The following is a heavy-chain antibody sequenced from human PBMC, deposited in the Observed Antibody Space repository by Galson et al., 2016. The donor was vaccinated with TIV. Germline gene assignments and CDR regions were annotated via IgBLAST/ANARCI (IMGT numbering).Heavy chain of an antibody. CDR3: ARVDIKDVTTTWYFDL. J-gene: IGHJ2*01. Sequence: TLSLTCTVSGGSISNSGYYWSWIRQHPGKGLEWIGYIYYSGNIYYNPSLKSRIVISVDTSKNQFSLRLSSVTAADTGVYYCARVDIKDVTTTWYFDLWGRGTLVTVSS. V-gene: IGHV4-31*03. CDR2: IYYSGNI. D-gene: IGHD4-17*01. CDR1: GGSISNSGYY.